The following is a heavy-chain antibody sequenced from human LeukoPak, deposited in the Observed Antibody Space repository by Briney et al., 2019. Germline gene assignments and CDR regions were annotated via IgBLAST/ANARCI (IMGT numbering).Heavy chain of an antibody. D-gene: IGHD6-6*01. J-gene: IGHJ4*02. CDR1: GYTFTSYA. CDR2: INAGNGNT. CDR3: ARGKSIAARLDY. Sequence: ASVKVSCTASGYTFTSYAMHWVRQAPGQRLEWMGWINAGNGNTKYSQEFQGRVTITRDTSASTAYMELSSLRSEDMAVYYCARGKSIAARLDYWGQGTLVTVSS. V-gene: IGHV1-3*03.